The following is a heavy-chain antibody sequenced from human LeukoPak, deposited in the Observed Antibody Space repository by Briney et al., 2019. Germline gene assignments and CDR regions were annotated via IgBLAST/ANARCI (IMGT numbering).Heavy chain of an antibody. V-gene: IGHV1-46*01. CDR1: GYTFTSYY. D-gene: IGHD1-7*01. CDR3: ARASGNYKDAFDI. CDR2: INPSGGST. Sequence: ASVKVSFKASGYTFTSYYMHWVRQAPGQGLEWMGIINPSGGSTSYAQKFQGRVTMTRDTSTSTVYMELSSLRSEDTAVYYCARASGNYKDAFDIWGQGTMVTVSS. J-gene: IGHJ3*02.